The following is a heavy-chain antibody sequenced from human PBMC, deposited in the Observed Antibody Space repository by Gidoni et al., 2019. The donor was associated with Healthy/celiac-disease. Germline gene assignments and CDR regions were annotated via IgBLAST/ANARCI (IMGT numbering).Heavy chain of an antibody. Sequence: EVQLVESGGGLVQPGGSLRLSCAASGFTFSSYWMHWVRQAPGKGLVWVSRINSDGSSTSYADSVKGRFTISRDNAKNTLYLQMNSLRAEDTAVYYCARDSKDFASVGAFDIWGQGTMVTVSS. J-gene: IGHJ3*02. CDR1: GFTFSSYW. CDR3: ARDSKDFASVGAFDI. D-gene: IGHD2-15*01. V-gene: IGHV3-74*01. CDR2: INSDGSST.